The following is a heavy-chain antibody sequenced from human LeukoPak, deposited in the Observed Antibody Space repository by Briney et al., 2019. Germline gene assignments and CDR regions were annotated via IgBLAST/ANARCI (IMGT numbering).Heavy chain of an antibody. Sequence: GGSLRLSCAASGFTFSSYGMHWVRQAPGKGLEWVAFIRYDGSNKYYADSVKGRFTISRDNSKNTLYLQINSLRAEDTAVYYCAKDRTMIVVPLENWGQGTLVTVSS. CDR1: GFTFSSYG. V-gene: IGHV3-30*02. J-gene: IGHJ4*02. D-gene: IGHD3-22*01. CDR3: AKDRTMIVVPLEN. CDR2: IRYDGSNK.